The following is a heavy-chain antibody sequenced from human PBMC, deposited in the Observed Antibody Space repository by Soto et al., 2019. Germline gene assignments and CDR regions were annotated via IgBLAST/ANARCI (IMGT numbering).Heavy chain of an antibody. CDR2: IDPSDSQT. J-gene: IGHJ4*02. D-gene: IGHD5-12*01. Sequence: GESLKISCNGSGYSFAGYWITWVRQKPGKGLEWMGRIDPSDSQTYYSPSFRGHVTISVTKSITTVFLQWSSLKASDTAMYYCARQIYDSNTGPNFQYYFDSWGQGTAVTVS. V-gene: IGHV5-10-1*01. CDR1: GYSFAGYW. CDR3: ARQIYDSNTGPNFQYYFDS.